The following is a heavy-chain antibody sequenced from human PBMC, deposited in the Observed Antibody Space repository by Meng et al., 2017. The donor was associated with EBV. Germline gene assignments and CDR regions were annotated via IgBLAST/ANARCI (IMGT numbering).Heavy chain of an antibody. CDR1: GYTFTSYD. V-gene: IGHV1-8*01. J-gene: IGHJ5*02. CDR3: ARGVGTIFGVVIKNWFDP. CDR2: MNPNSGNT. D-gene: IGHD3-3*01. Sequence: QVQLVAAGAEVKKPGASVKVSCKASGYTFTSYDINWVRQATGQGLEWMGWMNPNSGNTGYAQKFQGRVTMTRNTSISTAYMELSSLRSEDTAVYYCARGVGTIFGVVIKNWFDPWGQGTLVTVSS.